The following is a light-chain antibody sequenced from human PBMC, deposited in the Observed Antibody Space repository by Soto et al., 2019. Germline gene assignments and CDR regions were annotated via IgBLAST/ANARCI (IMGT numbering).Light chain of an antibody. CDR2: DTS. Sequence: EVGLTQSPATLSLAPGERATLSCRASQFLSSYLAWYQQKPGQPPRLLIYDTSNRATGIPARFSGSRSGTDFTLTISSLEPEDFGVYFCHQRNKFGQGTRLEIK. CDR3: HQRNK. J-gene: IGKJ5*01. V-gene: IGKV3-11*01. CDR1: QFLSSY.